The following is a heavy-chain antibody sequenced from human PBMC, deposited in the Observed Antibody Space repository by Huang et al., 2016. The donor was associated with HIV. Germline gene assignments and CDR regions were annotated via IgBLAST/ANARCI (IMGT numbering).Heavy chain of an antibody. CDR2: ISPMFGTA. CDR3: ASANYYDSSGHFKYYFDY. D-gene: IGHD3-22*01. Sequence: QVQLVQSGAEVKKPGSSVKVSCKASGGTFISYAIRWVRQTPGQGLEWRGGISPMFGTANYAQKFQGRVTITADESTSTAYMELSSLRSEDTAVYYCASANYYDSSGHFKYYFDYWGQGTLVTVSS. CDR1: GGTFISYA. J-gene: IGHJ4*02. V-gene: IGHV1-69*13.